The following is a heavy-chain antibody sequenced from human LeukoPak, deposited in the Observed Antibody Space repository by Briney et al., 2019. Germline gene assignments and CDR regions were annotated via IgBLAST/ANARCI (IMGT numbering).Heavy chain of an antibody. V-gene: IGHV4-59*01. Sequence: SETLSLTCTVSGGSISNYYWSWIRQPPGKGLEWIGYIYYSGSTNYNPSLKSRVTIPVDTSKNQFSLKLSSVTAADTAVYYCARDSGDDSSGYYFPYFDYWGQGTLVTVSS. CDR3: ARDSGDDSSGYYFPYFDY. J-gene: IGHJ4*02. CDR1: GGSISNYY. CDR2: IYYSGST. D-gene: IGHD3-22*01.